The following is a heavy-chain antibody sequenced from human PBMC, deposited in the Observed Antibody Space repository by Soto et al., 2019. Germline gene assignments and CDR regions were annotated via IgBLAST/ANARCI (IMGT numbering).Heavy chain of an antibody. CDR3: ARRAHYYDSSGYFEYFDY. CDR2: IYYSGST. CDR1: GGSISSGGYY. D-gene: IGHD3-22*01. V-gene: IGHV4-39*01. J-gene: IGHJ4*02. Sequence: SETLSLTCTVSGGSISSGGYYWSWIRQHPGKGLEWIGSIYYSGSTYYNPSLKSRVTISVDTSKNQFSLKLSSVTAADTAVYYCARRAHYYDSSGYFEYFDYWGQGTLVTVSS.